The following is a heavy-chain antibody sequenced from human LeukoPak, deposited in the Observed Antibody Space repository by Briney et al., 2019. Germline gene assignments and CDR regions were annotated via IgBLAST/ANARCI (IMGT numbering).Heavy chain of an antibody. V-gene: IGHV3-23*01. CDR3: AKLPTGSYPYYFDF. CDR1: GFTFSSYA. CDR2: ISGSGGST. D-gene: IGHD1-26*01. Sequence: AGGSLRLSCAASGFTFSSYAMSWVRQAPGKGLEWVSAISGSGGSTYYADSVKGRFTISRDNSKNTVYPQMNTLRAEDTAEYYCAKLPTGSYPYYFDFWGQGTLVTVSS. J-gene: IGHJ4*02.